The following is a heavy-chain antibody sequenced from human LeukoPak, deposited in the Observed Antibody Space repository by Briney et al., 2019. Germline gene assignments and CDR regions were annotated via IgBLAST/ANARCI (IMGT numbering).Heavy chain of an antibody. J-gene: IGHJ4*02. CDR2: IIPIFGTA. CDR3: ASPLNPGGYYFDY. Sequence: VASVKVSCKASGGTFSSYAISWVRQAPGQGLEWMGGIIPIFGTANYAQKFQGRVTITADESTSTAYMELSSLRSEDTAVYYCASPLNPGGYYFDYWGQGTLVTVSS. V-gene: IGHV1-69*13. CDR1: GGTFSSYA. D-gene: IGHD3-16*01.